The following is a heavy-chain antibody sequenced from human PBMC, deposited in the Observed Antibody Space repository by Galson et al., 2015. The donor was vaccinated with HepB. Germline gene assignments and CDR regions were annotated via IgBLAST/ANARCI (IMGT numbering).Heavy chain of an antibody. Sequence: SLRLSCAASGFTFSGYGMHWVRQAPGKGLEWVAVIWYDGNYKYYADSVKGRFAISRDTSKHTMYLQMNSLRVEDTAVYFCARDVLGARVADYWGQGTLVTVSS. D-gene: IGHD3-16*01. J-gene: IGHJ4*02. V-gene: IGHV3-33*01. CDR3: ARDVLGARVADY. CDR1: GFTFSGYG. CDR2: IWYDGNYK.